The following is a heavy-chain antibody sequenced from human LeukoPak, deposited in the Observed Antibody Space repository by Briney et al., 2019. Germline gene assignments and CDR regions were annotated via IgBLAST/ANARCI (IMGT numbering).Heavy chain of an antibody. CDR3: ARDRTLYSYGTYY. V-gene: IGHV3-11*01. Sequence: GGSLRLSCAASGFTFSDYYMSWVRQAPGKGVEWVSYISSSGSTIYYADSVKGRFTISRDNAKNSLYLQMNSLRAEDTAVYYCARDRTLYSYGTYYWGQGTLVTVSS. J-gene: IGHJ4*02. CDR2: ISSSGSTI. D-gene: IGHD5-18*01. CDR1: GFTFSDYY.